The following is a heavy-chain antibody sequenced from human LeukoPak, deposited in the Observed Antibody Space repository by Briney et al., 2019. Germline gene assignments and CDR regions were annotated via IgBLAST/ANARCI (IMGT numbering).Heavy chain of an antibody. J-gene: IGHJ4*02. V-gene: IGHV3-66*01. Sequence: GGSLRLSCAASEFSGGSNYMTWVRQAPGKGLEWVSLIYSGGSTYYADSVKGRFTISRDNSKNTLYLQMGSLRAEDMAVYYCAREYCTNGVYYKRFDYWGQGTLVTVSS. D-gene: IGHD2-8*01. CDR3: AREYCTNGVYYKRFDY. CDR2: IYSGGST. CDR1: EFSGGSNY.